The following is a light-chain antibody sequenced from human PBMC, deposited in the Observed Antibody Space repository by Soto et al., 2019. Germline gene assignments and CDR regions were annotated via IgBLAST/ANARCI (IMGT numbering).Light chain of an antibody. CDR2: DVS. CDR3: SSYTSSGNDV. CDR1: SSDVGAYNY. V-gene: IGLV2-14*01. Sequence: QSALTQPASVSGSPGQSITISCTGASSDVGAYNYVSWYQQHPGKAPKLMIFDVSNRPSGVSNRFSGSKSGNTASLTISGLQAEDEADYYCSSYTSSGNDVFGPGTKVTVL. J-gene: IGLJ1*01.